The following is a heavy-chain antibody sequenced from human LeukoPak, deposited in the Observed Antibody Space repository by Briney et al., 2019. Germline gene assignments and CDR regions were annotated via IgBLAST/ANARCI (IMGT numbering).Heavy chain of an antibody. V-gene: IGHV3-23*01. J-gene: IGHJ4*02. Sequence: GGSLRLSCAASGFTFSTYAMSLVRQAPGKGLEWVSAISGSGGSTYYADSVKGRFTVSRDNSKNTLYLQMNSLRAEDTAVYYCAKGPMYYYDSSGLFDYWGQGTLVTVSS. CDR3: AKGPMYYYDSSGLFDY. CDR1: GFTFSTYA. D-gene: IGHD3-22*01. CDR2: ISGSGGST.